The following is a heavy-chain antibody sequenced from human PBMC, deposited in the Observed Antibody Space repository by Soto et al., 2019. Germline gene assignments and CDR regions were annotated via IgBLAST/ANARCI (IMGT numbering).Heavy chain of an antibody. V-gene: IGHV3-74*01. CDR1: GLTFSNYW. CDR3: ARESSGYAYYFDY. J-gene: IGHJ4*02. Sequence: EVQLVESGGGLVQPGGSLRLSCAGSGLTFSNYWIHWVRQAPGQGLAWVSRMSRDGSSTTYADSVKGRFTISRDFAKNPVYLQMNSLRDEDAAVYYGARESSGYAYYFDYWGQGTLVTVSS. CDR2: MSRDGSST. D-gene: IGHD5-12*01.